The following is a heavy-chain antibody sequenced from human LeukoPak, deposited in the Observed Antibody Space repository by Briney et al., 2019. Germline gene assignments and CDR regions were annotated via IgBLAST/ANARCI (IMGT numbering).Heavy chain of an antibody. Sequence: SETLSLTCTVSGGSISSYYWSWIRQPPGKGLEWIGYIYYSGSTNYNPSLKSRVTISVDTSKNQFSLKLSSVTAADTAVYYCARGGRVPAAQRWFDPWGQGTLVTVSS. D-gene: IGHD2-2*01. V-gene: IGHV4-59*01. CDR1: GGSISSYY. J-gene: IGHJ5*02. CDR3: ARGGRVPAAQRWFDP. CDR2: IYYSGST.